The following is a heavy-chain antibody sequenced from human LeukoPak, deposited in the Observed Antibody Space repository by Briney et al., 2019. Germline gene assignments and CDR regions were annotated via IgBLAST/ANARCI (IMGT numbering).Heavy chain of an antibody. J-gene: IGHJ4*02. CDR1: GFTFSSSA. CDR2: ISNNGGYT. CDR3: AKQLGYCSDGSCYFPY. Sequence: PGGSLRLSCAASGFTFSSSAMSWVRQAPGNGLEWVSPISNNGGYTYYADSVQGRFTISRDNSKSTLCLQMNSLRAEDTAVYYCAKQLGYCSDGSCYFPYWGQGTLVTVSS. V-gene: IGHV3-23*01. D-gene: IGHD2-15*01.